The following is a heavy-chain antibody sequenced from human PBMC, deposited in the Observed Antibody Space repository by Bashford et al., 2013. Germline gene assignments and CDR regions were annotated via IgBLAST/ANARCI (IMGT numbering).Heavy chain of an antibody. J-gene: IGHJ4*02. D-gene: IGHD2-15*01. CDR1: RGSMSSNIW. CDR3: AGYCSGGSCYSDY. CDR2: ISHSEAT. V-gene: IGHV4-4*02. Sequence: SETLSLTCTVSRGSMSSNIWWSWVRQPPGKGLEWIGEISHSEATNYNPSLNGRLTLSLDKSKKQISLHLTSVTAADTAVYYCAGYCSGGSCYSDYWGQGTLVTVSS.